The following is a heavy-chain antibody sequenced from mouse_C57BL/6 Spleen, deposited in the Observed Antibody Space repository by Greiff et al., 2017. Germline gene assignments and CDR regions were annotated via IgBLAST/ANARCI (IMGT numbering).Heavy chain of an antibody. D-gene: IGHD4-1*01. CDR3: ARDGELSYWYFDV. CDR1: GYSITSGYY. J-gene: IGHJ1*03. CDR2: ISYDGSN. V-gene: IGHV3-6*01. Sequence: VQLKESGPGLVKPSQSLSLTCSVTGYSITSGYYWNWLRQFPGNKLEWMGYISYDGSNNYNPSLKNRISITRDTSKNQFFLKLNSVTTEDTATXDCARDGELSYWYFDVWGTGTTVTVSS.